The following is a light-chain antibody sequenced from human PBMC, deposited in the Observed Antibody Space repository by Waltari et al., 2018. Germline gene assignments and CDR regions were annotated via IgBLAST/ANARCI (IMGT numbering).Light chain of an antibody. Sequence: VLTHSLGALSCTPGEKATLSCRASQEVGKYLAWYQQRPGQAPRLLLYHASIRATGIPYRFRGSGFGTDFTLTISRLEPEDFAVYYCQKYDFLPATFGEGTTVEIK. CDR3: QKYDFLPAT. CDR2: HAS. V-gene: IGKV3-20*01. CDR1: QEVGKY. J-gene: IGKJ4*01.